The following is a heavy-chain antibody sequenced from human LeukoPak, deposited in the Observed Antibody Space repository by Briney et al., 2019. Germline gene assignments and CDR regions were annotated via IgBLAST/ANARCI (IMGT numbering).Heavy chain of an antibody. V-gene: IGHV7-4-1*02. CDR1: GYTFISYA. CDR3: ARGGYYGGSGTYGFFDY. D-gene: IGHD3-10*01. J-gene: IGHJ4*02. CDR2: INTETGNP. Sequence: ASVKVSCKASGYTFISYAMNWVRQAPGQGLEWMGWINTETGNPTYAQSFTGQFVFSVDTSVNTAYLQISSLRTEDTAVYYCARGGYYGGSGTYGFFDYWGQGSLVTVSS.